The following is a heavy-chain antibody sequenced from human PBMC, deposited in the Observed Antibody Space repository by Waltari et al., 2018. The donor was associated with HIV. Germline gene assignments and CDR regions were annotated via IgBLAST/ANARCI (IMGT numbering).Heavy chain of an antibody. Sequence: QVQLQESGPGLVKPSETLSLTCTVSGGSISSYYWSWIRQPPGKGLEGIGYIYYSGSTNSHHSLKGRVTISVDTSKNQFSLKLSSVTAADTAVYYCARLVVVPAAIIAPYGMDVWGQGTTVTVSS. J-gene: IGHJ6*02. CDR3: ARLVVVPAAIIAPYGMDV. V-gene: IGHV4-59*01. CDR2: IYYSGST. D-gene: IGHD2-2*01. CDR1: GGSISSYY.